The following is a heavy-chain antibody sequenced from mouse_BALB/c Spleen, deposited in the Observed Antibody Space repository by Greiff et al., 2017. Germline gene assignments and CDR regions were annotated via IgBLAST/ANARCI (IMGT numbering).Heavy chain of an antibody. J-gene: IGHJ2*01. Sequence: VQLQQSGAELMKPGASVKISCKATGYTFSSYWIEWVKQRPGHGLEWIGEILPGSGSTNYNEKFKGKATFTADTSSNTAYMQLSSLTSEDSAVYYCARQPYYYGSSYFDYWGQGTTLTVSS. CDR3: ARQPYYYGSSYFDY. CDR2: ILPGSGST. V-gene: IGHV1-9*01. CDR1: GYTFSSYW. D-gene: IGHD1-1*01.